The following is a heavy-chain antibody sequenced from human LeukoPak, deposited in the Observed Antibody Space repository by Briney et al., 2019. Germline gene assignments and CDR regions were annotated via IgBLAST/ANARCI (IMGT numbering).Heavy chain of an antibody. CDR1: GYTFTGYD. V-gene: IGHV1-2*02. Sequence: ASVKVSCKASGYTFTGYDMYWGRQSPARGHDWVGWINPNTGATKNAQKFQGRVTMTRDTSISTAYMELSRLTSDDTAIYYCARTPYGSGSIGWFDPWGQGTLVTVSS. CDR3: ARTPYGSGSIGWFDP. J-gene: IGHJ5*02. D-gene: IGHD3-10*01. CDR2: INPNTGAT.